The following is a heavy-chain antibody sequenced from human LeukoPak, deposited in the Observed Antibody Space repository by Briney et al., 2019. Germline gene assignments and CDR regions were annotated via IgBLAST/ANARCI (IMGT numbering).Heavy chain of an antibody. CDR2: IIPIFGTA. Sequence: SVKVSCKASGGTFSTYAINWVRQAPGQGLEWMGGIIPIFGTANYAQKFQGRVTITTDESTSTAYMELSSLRSEDTAVYYCARVFARSGEISGSYYYYWGQGTLVTVSS. CDR3: ARVFARSGEISGSYYYY. CDR1: GGTFSTYA. D-gene: IGHD1-26*01. V-gene: IGHV1-69*05. J-gene: IGHJ4*02.